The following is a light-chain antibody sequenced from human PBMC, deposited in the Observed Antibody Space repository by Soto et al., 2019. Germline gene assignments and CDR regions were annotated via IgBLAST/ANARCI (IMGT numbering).Light chain of an antibody. J-gene: IGKJ5*01. Sequence: EIVLTQSPATLSLSPGERATLPCRASQSISSHLAWYQQKPGQAPRLLIYDASNRATGIPARFSGSGSGTDFILSISSLEPEDFAVYYCQQRSNGITFGQGTRLEIK. V-gene: IGKV3-11*01. CDR1: QSISSH. CDR3: QQRSNGIT. CDR2: DAS.